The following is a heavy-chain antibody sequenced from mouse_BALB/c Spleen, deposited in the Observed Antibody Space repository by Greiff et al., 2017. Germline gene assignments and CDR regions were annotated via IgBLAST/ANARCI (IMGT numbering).Heavy chain of an antibody. CDR2: IFPGDGST. J-gene: IGHJ3*01. V-gene: IGHV1-85*01. CDR3: ASQAYGWFAY. D-gene: IGHD3-2*02. CDR1: GYTFTSYD. Sequence: QVQLQQSGAELVKPGASVKLSCKASGYTFTSYDINWVRQRPEQGLEWIGWIFPGDGSTKYNEKFKGKATLTTDKSSSTAYMHLSRLTSEDSAVYCCASQAYGWFAYWGQGTLVTVSA.